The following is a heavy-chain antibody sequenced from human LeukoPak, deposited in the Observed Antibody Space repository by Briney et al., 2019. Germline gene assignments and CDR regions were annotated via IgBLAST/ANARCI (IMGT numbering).Heavy chain of an antibody. CDR2: ISGSGGST. Sequence: GESLKISCAASGFPFSSYAMSWVRQAPGKGLEWVSAISGSGGSTYYADSVKGRFTISRDNSKNTLYLQMNSLRAEDTAVYYCAKGGLWFGEPNFDYWGQGTLVTVSS. D-gene: IGHD3-10*01. J-gene: IGHJ4*02. CDR1: GFPFSSYA. CDR3: AKGGLWFGEPNFDY. V-gene: IGHV3-23*01.